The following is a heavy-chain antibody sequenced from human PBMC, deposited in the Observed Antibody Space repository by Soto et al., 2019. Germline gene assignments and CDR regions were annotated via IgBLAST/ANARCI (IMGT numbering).Heavy chain of an antibody. CDR3: ASRHCSGGSCYNHGFDS. Sequence: SETLSLTCTVSGASLSSISYYWGWIRQPPGKGLEWVGSIFFTGNIYYNPSLKSRVTISVDTSRNQFSLMVNSVTAADTAVYYCASRHCSGGSCYNHGFDSWGQGALVTVSS. CDR1: GASLSSISYY. D-gene: IGHD2-15*01. CDR2: IFFTGNI. V-gene: IGHV4-39*01. J-gene: IGHJ4*02.